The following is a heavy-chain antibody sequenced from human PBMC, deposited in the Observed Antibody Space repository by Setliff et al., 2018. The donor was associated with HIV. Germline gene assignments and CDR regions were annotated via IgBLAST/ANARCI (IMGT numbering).Heavy chain of an antibody. CDR2: FIPILGKV. CDR1: GISFSSYP. D-gene: IGHD3-16*02. V-gene: IGHV1-69*10. CDR3: ARGGAVELWFCYFDF. Sequence: ASVKVSCKASGISFSSYPISWVRQAPGQGLEWMGVFIPILGKVHYAQKFQGRVTITADESTSTAYMGLSSLKSEDTAVYYCARGGAVELWFCYFDFWGQGTLVTVSS. J-gene: IGHJ4*02.